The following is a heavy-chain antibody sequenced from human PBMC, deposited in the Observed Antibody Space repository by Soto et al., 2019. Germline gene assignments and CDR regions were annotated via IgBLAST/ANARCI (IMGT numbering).Heavy chain of an antibody. J-gene: IGHJ4*02. CDR3: ARGRRAAAGTWDSNNFDY. D-gene: IGHD6-13*01. V-gene: IGHV4-4*02. CDR2: IYHSGST. Sequence: SETLSLTCAVSGGSISSSNWWSWVRQPPGKGLEWIGEIYHSGSTNYNPSLKSRVTISVDKSKNQFSLKLSSVTAADTAVYYCARGRRAAAGTWDSNNFDYWGQGTLVTVSS. CDR1: GGSISSSNW.